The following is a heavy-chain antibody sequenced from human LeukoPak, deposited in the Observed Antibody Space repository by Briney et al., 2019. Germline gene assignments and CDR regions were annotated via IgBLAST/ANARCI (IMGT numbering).Heavy chain of an antibody. CDR1: GGSISSYY. CDR2: ISYSGNT. CDR3: ARGGSGYDSFDY. V-gene: IGHV4-59*01. Sequence: SETLSLTCTVSGGSISSYYWSWIRQPPGKGLEWIGYISYSGNTNYNPSLKSRVTISVDTSKNQFSLKLSSVTAADTAVYFCARGGSGYDSFDYWGQGTLVTVSS. D-gene: IGHD5-12*01. J-gene: IGHJ4*02.